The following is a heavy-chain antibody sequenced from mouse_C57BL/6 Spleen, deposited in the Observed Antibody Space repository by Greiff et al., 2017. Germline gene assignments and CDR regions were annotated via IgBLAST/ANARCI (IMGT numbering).Heavy chain of an antibody. D-gene: IGHD1-1*01. CDR3: AMKATPNATDY. J-gene: IGHJ4*01. V-gene: IGHV5-17*01. Sequence: EVKLLESGGGLVKPGGSLKLSCAASGFTFSDYGMHWVRQAPGKGLEWVAYISSGSSTIYYEDTVKGQITMSRDNAKNTPFLQMTSLRSEDTAMYYCAMKATPNATDYWGQGTSVTVSA. CDR1: GFTFSDYG. CDR2: ISSGSSTI.